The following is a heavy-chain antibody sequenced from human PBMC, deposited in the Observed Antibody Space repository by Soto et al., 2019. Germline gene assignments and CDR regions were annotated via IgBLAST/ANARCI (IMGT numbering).Heavy chain of an antibody. CDR1: GFSITTRAMC. J-gene: IGHJ4*02. CDR2: IDWADDK. D-gene: IGHD1-7*01. Sequence: SGPTLVNPTQTLTLTCTFSGFSITTRAMCVSWIRQPPGKALEWLALIDWADDKYYSTSLKTRLTISKDTSKNQVVLTMTNVDPVDTATYFCARIHGPRGNYVLEYWGQGTLVTVSS. V-gene: IGHV2-70*13. CDR3: ARIHGPRGNYVLEY.